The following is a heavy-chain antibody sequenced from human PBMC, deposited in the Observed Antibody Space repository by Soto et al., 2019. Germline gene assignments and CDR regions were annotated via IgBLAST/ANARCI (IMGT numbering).Heavy chain of an antibody. CDR1: GYTLTELS. CDR2: FDPEDGET. CDR3: ATGGDYVWGSYRYTLASYYFDY. J-gene: IGHJ4*02. V-gene: IGHV1-24*01. D-gene: IGHD3-16*02. Sequence: QVQLVQSGAEVKKPGASVKVSCKVSGYTLTELSMHWVRQAPGKGLEWMGGFDPEDGETIYAQKFQGRVTMTEDTSTDTAYMELSSLRSEDTAVYYCATGGDYVWGSYRYTLASYYFDYWGQGTLVTVSS.